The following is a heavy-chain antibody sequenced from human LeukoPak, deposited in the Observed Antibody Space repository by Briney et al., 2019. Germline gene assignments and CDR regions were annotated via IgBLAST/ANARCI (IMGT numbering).Heavy chain of an antibody. CDR2: ISSSGSYT. D-gene: IGHD4-17*01. V-gene: IGHV3-11*06. J-gene: IGHJ4*02. CDR3: ARFRNDYGDYHPPDY. CDR1: GFTFSDYY. Sequence: GGSLRLSRAASGFTFSDYYMSWIRQPPGKGLEWVSYISSSGSYTNYADSVKGRFTISRDNAKNSLYLQTNSLRAEDTAVYYCARFRNDYGDYHPPDYWGQGTLVTVSS.